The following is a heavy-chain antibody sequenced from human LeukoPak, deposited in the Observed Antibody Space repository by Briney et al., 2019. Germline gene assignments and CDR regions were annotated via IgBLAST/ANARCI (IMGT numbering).Heavy chain of an antibody. CDR2: IYYSGST. D-gene: IGHD1-7*01. J-gene: IGHJ6*04. Sequence: SETLSLTCAVYGGSFSGYYWSWIRQPPGKGLEWIGYIYYSGSTNYNPSLKSRVTISVDTSKNQFSLKLSSVTAADTAVYYCARAELDGMDVWGKGTTVTVSS. CDR3: ARAELDGMDV. V-gene: IGHV4-59*01. CDR1: GGSFSGYY.